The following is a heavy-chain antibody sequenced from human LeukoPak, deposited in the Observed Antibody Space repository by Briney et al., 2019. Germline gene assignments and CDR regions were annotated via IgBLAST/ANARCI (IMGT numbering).Heavy chain of an antibody. D-gene: IGHD6-19*01. CDR2: ISSTSNTI. J-gene: IGHJ4*02. CDR1: GFTFSGYI. V-gene: IGHV3-48*02. CDR3: ARDQWLDY. Sequence: PGESLRLSCAVSGFTFSGYIMNWVRQAPGKGLEWVSFISSTSNTIYYGDSVKGRFTVSRDNAKNSLYLQMNSLRDEDTAVYYCARDQWLDYWGQGTLVTVSS.